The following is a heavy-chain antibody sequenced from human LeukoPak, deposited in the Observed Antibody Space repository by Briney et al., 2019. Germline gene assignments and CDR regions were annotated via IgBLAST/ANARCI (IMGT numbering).Heavy chain of an antibody. CDR2: INWNGGST. Sequence: GGSLRLSCAASGFTFDDYTMSWVRQAPGKGLEWVSGINWNGGSTGYVDSVKGRFTISRDNAKNSLYLQMNSLRAEDTALYYCAKDLAAADDYWGQGTLVTVSS. J-gene: IGHJ4*02. V-gene: IGHV3-20*04. CDR3: AKDLAAADDY. CDR1: GFTFDDYT. D-gene: IGHD6-13*01.